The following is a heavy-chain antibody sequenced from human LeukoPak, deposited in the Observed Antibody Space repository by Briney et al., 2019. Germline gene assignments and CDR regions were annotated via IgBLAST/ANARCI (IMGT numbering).Heavy chain of an antibody. Sequence: SETLSLTCAVYGGSFSGYYWSWIRQPPGKGLEWIGEINHSGSTNYNPSLKSRVTISVDTSKNQFSLKLSSVTAADTAVYYCARGPSDHRLDYWGQGTLVTVSS. D-gene: IGHD1-14*01. J-gene: IGHJ4*02. CDR3: ARGPSDHRLDY. V-gene: IGHV4-34*01. CDR1: GGSFSGYY. CDR2: INHSGST.